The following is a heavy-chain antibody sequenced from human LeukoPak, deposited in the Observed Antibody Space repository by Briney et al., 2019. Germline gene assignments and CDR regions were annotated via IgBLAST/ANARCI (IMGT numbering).Heavy chain of an antibody. J-gene: IGHJ4*02. D-gene: IGHD1-26*01. CDR3: AKYGASRENDY. V-gene: IGHV3-23*01. CDR1: GFTFSSYA. CDR2: ISGSGGST. Sequence: GGSLRLSCAASGFTFSSYAMSWVRQAPGKGLEWVSAISGSGGSTYCADSVKGRFTISRDNSKSTLYLQMNSLRAEDTAVYYCAKYGASRENDYWGQGTLVTVSS.